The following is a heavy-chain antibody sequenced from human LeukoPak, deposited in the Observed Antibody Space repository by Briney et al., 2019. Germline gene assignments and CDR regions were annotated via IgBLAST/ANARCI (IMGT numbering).Heavy chain of an antibody. V-gene: IGHV3-7*01. J-gene: IGHJ4*02. Sequence: PGGSLRLSCAASGFTFRNYWMGWVRQAPGKGLEWVANTKPDGSAEYYANSVRGRLTTSRDNANNLLYLQMNRLRAEDTAVYYCARDRVRTDGDNPFYYWGQGTLVTVSS. CDR3: ARDRVRTDGDNPFYY. D-gene: IGHD5-24*01. CDR1: GFTFRNYW. CDR2: TKPDGSAE.